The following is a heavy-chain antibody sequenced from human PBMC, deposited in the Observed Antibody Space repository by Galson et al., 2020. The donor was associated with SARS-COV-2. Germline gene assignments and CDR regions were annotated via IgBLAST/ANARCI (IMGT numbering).Heavy chain of an antibody. V-gene: IGHV3-21*01. J-gene: IGHJ4*02. CDR3: ARGSYYYDSSGYVDY. CDR2: ISSSSSYI. D-gene: IGHD3-22*01. Sequence: GSLRLSCAASGFTFSSYSMNWVRQAPGKGLEWVSSISSSSSYIYYADSVKGRFTISRDNAKNSLYLQMNSLRAEDTAVYYCARGSYYYDSSGYVDYWGQGTLVTVSS. CDR1: GFTFSSYS.